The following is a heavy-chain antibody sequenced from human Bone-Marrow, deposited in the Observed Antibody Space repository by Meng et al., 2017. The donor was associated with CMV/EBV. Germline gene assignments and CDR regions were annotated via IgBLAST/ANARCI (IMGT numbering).Heavy chain of an antibody. Sequence: SGFTFSSYWMSWVRQPPGKGLEWVANIKQDGSEKYYVDSVKGRFTISRDNAKNSLYLQMNSLRAEDTAVYYCARGVRGYSYLNYFDYWGQGTLVTVSS. CDR3: ARGVRGYSYLNYFDY. CDR2: IKQDGSEK. J-gene: IGHJ4*02. D-gene: IGHD5-18*01. CDR1: GFTFSSYW. V-gene: IGHV3-7*01.